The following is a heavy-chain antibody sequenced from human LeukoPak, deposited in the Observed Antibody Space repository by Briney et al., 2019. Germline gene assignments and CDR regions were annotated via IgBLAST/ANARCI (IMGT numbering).Heavy chain of an antibody. CDR1: GYTFTGYY. CDR3: AREGIAARPDWNWFDP. J-gene: IGHJ5*02. D-gene: IGHD6-6*01. V-gene: IGHV1-2*02. CDR2: INPNSGGT. Sequence: ASVKVSCKASGYTFTGYYMHWVRQAPGQGLEWMGWINPNSGGTNYAQKFQGRVTMTRDTSISTAYMELSRLRSEDTAVYYCAREGIAARPDWNWFDPWGQGTLVTVSS.